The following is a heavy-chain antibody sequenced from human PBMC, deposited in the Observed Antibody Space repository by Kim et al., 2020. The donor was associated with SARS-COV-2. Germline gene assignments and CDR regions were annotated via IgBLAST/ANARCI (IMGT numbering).Heavy chain of an antibody. Sequence: GGSLRLSCAASGFTFSTYWMHWVCRAPEKGLVWVSRINSDGSNTSYADSVKGRFTISRDNAKNTLYLQMNSLRAEDTAVYYCARGIDCSGGTCYGGRWFDPWGQGTLVTVSS. CDR1: GFTFSTYW. CDR3: ARGIDCSGGTCYGGRWFDP. J-gene: IGHJ5*02. CDR2: INSDGSNT. V-gene: IGHV3-74*01. D-gene: IGHD2-15*01.